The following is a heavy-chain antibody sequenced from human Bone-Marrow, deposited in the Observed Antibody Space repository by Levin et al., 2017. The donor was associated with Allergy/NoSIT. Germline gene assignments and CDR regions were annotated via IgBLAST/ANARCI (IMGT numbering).Heavy chain of an antibody. Sequence: GGSLRLSCAASGFTFSGYTMHWVRQAPGKGLEWVSSIRSAGTYIHYADSVKGRFTISRDNVNNSVSLEMTSLRAADTALYYCARGGGSQKGGLDVWGQGTTVTVSS. CDR3: ARGGGSQKGGLDV. J-gene: IGHJ6*02. CDR2: IRSAGTYI. V-gene: IGHV3-21*01. D-gene: IGHD3-10*01. CDR1: GFTFSGYT.